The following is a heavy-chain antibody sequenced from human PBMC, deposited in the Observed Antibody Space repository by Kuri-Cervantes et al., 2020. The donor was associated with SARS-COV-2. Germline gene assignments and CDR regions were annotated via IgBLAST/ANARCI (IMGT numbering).Heavy chain of an antibody. V-gene: IGHV3-21*01. CDR3: AKELNEGYSSSWYFDY. Sequence: GESLKISCAASGFTFSSYSMNWVRQAPGKGLEWVSSISSSSSYIYYADSVKGRFTISRDNAKNSLYLQVNSLRAEDTAVYYCAKELNEGYSSSWYFDYWGQGTLVTVSS. CDR2: ISSSSSYI. CDR1: GFTFSSYS. D-gene: IGHD6-13*01. J-gene: IGHJ4*02.